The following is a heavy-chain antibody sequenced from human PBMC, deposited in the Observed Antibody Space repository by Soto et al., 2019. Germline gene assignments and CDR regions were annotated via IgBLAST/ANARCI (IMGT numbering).Heavy chain of an antibody. V-gene: IGHV1-3*01. J-gene: IGHJ4*02. Sequence: QVQLVQSGAAVKKPGASVKVSCKASGYTFTSYAMHWVRQAPGQRVEWMGWSNAGNGNTKYSQKFQGRVNITRDTSASTAYMELNGLGFEDTAVHYCAKDPGGGVIDYWGQETLVTVSS. CDR2: SNAGNGNT. CDR1: GYTFTSYA. D-gene: IGHD3-16*01. CDR3: AKDPGGGVIDY.